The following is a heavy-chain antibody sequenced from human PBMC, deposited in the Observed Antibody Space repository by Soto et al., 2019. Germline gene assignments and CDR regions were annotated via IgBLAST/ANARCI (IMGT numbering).Heavy chain of an antibody. J-gene: IGHJ6*02. CDR2: IYSGGAI. D-gene: IGHD3-10*01. CDR1: GFTVTSKY. CDR3: ARDFGSDATGYYGMDV. V-gene: IGHV3-66*01. Sequence: EVQVVESGGGLVQPGGSLRLSCAASGFTVTSKYMSWVRQTPGKGLEWVSLIYSGGAIVYADSVMGRFTVSRDNSRNTMFLQMNSLRAGDTGVYFCARDFGSDATGYYGMDVWGQGTTVTVSS.